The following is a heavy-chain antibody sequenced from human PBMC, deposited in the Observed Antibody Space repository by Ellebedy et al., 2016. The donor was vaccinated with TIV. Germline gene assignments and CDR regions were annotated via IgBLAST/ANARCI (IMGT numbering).Heavy chain of an antibody. Sequence: GESLKISCAASGFTFSNFAMSWVRQAPGKGLEWVSGLSGSGDKTYYADSVKGRATISRDNSKNSLYLHLNGLRTEDTAVYYCAKGDLRFFDWSTTAYWGQGILVTLSS. D-gene: IGHD3-9*01. CDR2: LSGSGDKT. CDR3: AKGDLRFFDWSTTAY. J-gene: IGHJ4*02. CDR1: GFTFSNFA. V-gene: IGHV3-23*01.